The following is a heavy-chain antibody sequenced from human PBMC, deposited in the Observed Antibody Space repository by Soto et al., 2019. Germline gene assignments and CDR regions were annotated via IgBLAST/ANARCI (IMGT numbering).Heavy chain of an antibody. V-gene: IGHV3-7*01. J-gene: IGHJ6*02. CDR2: IKQDGSEK. CDR1: GFTFRSYW. CDR3: ARDRYSYYDFWSGSLPYYYYGMDV. D-gene: IGHD3-3*01. Sequence: GGSLRLSCAASGFTFRSYWMSWVRQAPGKGLEWVANIKQDGSEKYYVDSVKGRFTISRDNAKNSLHLQMNSLRAEDTAVYYCARDRYSYYDFWSGSLPYYYYGMDVWGQGT.